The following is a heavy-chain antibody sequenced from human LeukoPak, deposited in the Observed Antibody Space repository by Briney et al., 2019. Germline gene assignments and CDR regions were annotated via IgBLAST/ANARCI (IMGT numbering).Heavy chain of an antibody. D-gene: IGHD6-6*01. CDR2: IYYRGSPNYSGST. J-gene: IGHJ4*02. V-gene: IGHV4-59*01. CDR1: GGSISSYY. Sequence: SETLSLTCTVSGGSISSYYWSWIRQPPGKGLEWIGYIYYRGSPNYSGSTNYNPSLKSRVTILEDTSKNQFSLKLSSVTAADTAVYYCARAREFSSSSGRAYYFDYWGQGTLVTVSS. CDR3: ARAREFSSSSGRAYYFDY.